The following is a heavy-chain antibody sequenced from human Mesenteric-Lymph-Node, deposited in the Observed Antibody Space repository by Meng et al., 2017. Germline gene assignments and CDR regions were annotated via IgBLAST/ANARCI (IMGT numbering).Heavy chain of an antibody. J-gene: IGHJ5*02. CDR2: VTKDGSET. CDR3: ATKDDP. V-gene: IGHV3-30*04. CDR1: GFIFSTLV. Sequence: VQVGSSGGGVVQPGGALIPSGAATGFIFSTLVMHWVRQAPGKGLEWVAAVTKDGSETYYADSVKGRFTISRDNSKNTLYLQMNSLRGEDTAVYYCATKDDPWGQGTLVAVSS.